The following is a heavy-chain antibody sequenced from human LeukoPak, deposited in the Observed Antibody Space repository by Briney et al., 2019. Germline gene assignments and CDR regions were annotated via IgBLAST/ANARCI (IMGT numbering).Heavy chain of an antibody. CDR2: IDTAGDT. D-gene: IGHD6-13*01. V-gene: IGHV3-13*04. CDR3: ARVRYSSSWYVYDY. CDR1: GFTFSSYD. J-gene: IGHJ4*02. Sequence: PGGSLRLSCAASGFTFSSYDMHWVRQATGKGLEWVSAIDTAGDTYYPGSVKGRFTISRENAKNSLYLQMNSLRAGDTAVYYCARVRYSSSWYVYDYWGQGTLVTVSS.